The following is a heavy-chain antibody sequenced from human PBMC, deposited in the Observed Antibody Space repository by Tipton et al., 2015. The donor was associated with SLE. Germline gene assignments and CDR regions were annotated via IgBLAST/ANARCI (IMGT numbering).Heavy chain of an antibody. CDR3: ARHWYTSAVGVDP. Sequence: TLSLTCTVSGYSISGGSFWGWIRQPPGKGLEWLGNIYHSGSTFYNPSLKSRLTLSIDTSKNQFSLKLTSVTAADTAVYYCARHWYTSAVGVDPWGQGTLVTVSS. V-gene: IGHV4-38-2*02. D-gene: IGHD6-25*01. J-gene: IGHJ5*02. CDR2: IYHSGST. CDR1: GYSISGGSF.